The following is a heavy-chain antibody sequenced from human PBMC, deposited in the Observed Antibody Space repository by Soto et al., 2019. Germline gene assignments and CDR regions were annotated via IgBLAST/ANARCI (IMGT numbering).Heavy chain of an antibody. Sequence: GGSLRLSCAASGFTFSSYAMHWVRQAPGKGLEWVAVISYDGSNKYYADSVKGRFTISRDNSKNTLYLQMNSLRAEDTAVYYCARDRLRFLEYWFVPWCKGT. J-gene: IGHJ5*02. CDR1: GFTFSSYA. V-gene: IGHV3-30-3*01. CDR3: ARDRLRFLEYWFVP. CDR2: ISYDGSNK. D-gene: IGHD3-3*01.